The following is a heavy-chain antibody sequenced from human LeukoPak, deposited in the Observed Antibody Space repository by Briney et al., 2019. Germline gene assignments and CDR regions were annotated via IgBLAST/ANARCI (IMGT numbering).Heavy chain of an antibody. CDR1: GGSISPYY. Sequence: SETLSLTCTVSGGSISPYYWSWLRQPPGKRLEWIGYIFYSGSPSFSPSLKSRVTMSVDTSKNQFSLKLSSVTAADTAVYYCASHLYGSGTNAFDIWGQGTVVTVSS. V-gene: IGHV4-59*08. D-gene: IGHD3-10*01. CDR2: IFYSGSP. CDR3: ASHLYGSGTNAFDI. J-gene: IGHJ3*02.